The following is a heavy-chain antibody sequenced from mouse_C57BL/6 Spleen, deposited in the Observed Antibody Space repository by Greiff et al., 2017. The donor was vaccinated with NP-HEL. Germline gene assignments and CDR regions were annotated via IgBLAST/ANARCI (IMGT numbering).Heavy chain of an antibody. CDR1: GYTFTDYN. Sequence: VQLQQSGPELVKPGASVKIPCKASGYTFTDYNMDWVKQSHGKSLEWIGDINPNNGGTIYNQKFQGKATLTVDKSSSTAYMELRSLTSEDTAVYYCARSDSCGSSYPFAYWGQGTLVTVSA. CDR3: ARSDSCGSSYPFAY. CDR2: INPNNGGT. J-gene: IGHJ3*01. D-gene: IGHD1-1*01. V-gene: IGHV1-18*01.